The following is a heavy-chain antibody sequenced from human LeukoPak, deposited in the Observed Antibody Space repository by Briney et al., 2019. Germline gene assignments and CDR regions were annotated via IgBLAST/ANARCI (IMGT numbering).Heavy chain of an antibody. CDR3: ATVGSPSARPYYDFWSGPGYYYYMDV. V-gene: IGHV1-24*01. Sequence: ASVKVSCKVSGYTLTELSMHWVRQAPGKGLEWMGGFDPEDGETIYAQKFQGRVTMTEDTSTDTAYMELSSLRSEDTAVYYCATVGSPSARPYYDFWSGPGYYYYMDVWGKGTTVTVSS. CDR1: GYTLTELS. D-gene: IGHD3-3*01. J-gene: IGHJ6*03. CDR2: FDPEDGET.